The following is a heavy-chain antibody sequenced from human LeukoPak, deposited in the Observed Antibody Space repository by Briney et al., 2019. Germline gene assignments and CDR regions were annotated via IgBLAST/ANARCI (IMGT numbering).Heavy chain of an antibody. Sequence: ASVKVSCKASGYTFTSYGISWVRQAPGHGLEWMGWISAYNGNTNYAQKLQGRVTMTTDTSTSTAYMELRSLRSDETAVYYCARGPGYDYVWGSYRLRYYFDYWGQGTLVTVSS. V-gene: IGHV1-18*01. CDR2: ISAYNGNT. J-gene: IGHJ4*02. D-gene: IGHD3-16*02. CDR1: GYTFTSYG. CDR3: ARGPGYDYVWGSYRLRYYFDY.